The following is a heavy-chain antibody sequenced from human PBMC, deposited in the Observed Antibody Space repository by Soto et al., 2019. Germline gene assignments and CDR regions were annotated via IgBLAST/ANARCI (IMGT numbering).Heavy chain of an antibody. CDR1: GGSISSYY. Sequence: QVQLQESGPGLVKPSETLSLTCTVSGGSISSYYWSWIRQPPGKGLEWIGYIYCSGSTNYNPSLKSRVTISVDTSKNQFSLKLSSVPAADTAVYYCARDHLDNYYGMDVWGQGTTVTVSS. V-gene: IGHV4-59*01. CDR2: IYCSGST. D-gene: IGHD3-9*01. CDR3: ARDHLDNYYGMDV. J-gene: IGHJ6*02.